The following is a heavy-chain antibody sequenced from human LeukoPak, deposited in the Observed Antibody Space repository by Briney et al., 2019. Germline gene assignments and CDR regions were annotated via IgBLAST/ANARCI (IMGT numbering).Heavy chain of an antibody. J-gene: IGHJ4*02. V-gene: IGHV4-59*01. D-gene: IGHD3-10*01. CDR3: ASHPYSEVGRVDY. CDR1: GGYISTYY. CDR2: IYYSGST. Sequence: SGTLSLTCTVSGGYISTYYWSWIRQPPGKGLEWVGYIYYSGSTTYNASSKSRVTISLDTSKNPFSLKLSSVTAADTAVYYCASHPYSEVGRVDYWGQGALVTVSS.